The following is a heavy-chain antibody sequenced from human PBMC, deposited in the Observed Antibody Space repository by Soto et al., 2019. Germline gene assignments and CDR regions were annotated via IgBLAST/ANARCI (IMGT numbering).Heavy chain of an antibody. J-gene: IGHJ6*02. CDR2: IIPIFGTA. D-gene: IGHD2-15*01. CDR1: GGTFSSYA. V-gene: IGHV1-69*13. CDR3: ARDRSVVVVAAPTYYYYGMDV. Sequence: ASVKVSCKASGGTFSSYAISWVRQAPGQGLEWMGGIIPIFGTANYAQKFQGRVTITADESTSTAYMELSSLRSEDAAVYYCARDRSVVVVAAPTYYYYGMDVWGQGTTVTVSS.